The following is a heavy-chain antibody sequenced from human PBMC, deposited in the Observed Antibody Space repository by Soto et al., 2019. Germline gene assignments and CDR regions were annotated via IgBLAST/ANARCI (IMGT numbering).Heavy chain of an antibody. CDR3: ARVQAGTMDY. D-gene: IGHD1-1*01. Sequence: SETLSLTCAVSGGSISSYNWSWLRQPPGKGLEWIGYIYYSGRTNYNPSLKSRVTISVDTSKNQFSLKLSSVSAADTAMYHCARVQAGTMDYWGQGALVTVSS. V-gene: IGHV4-59*01. CDR2: IYYSGRT. CDR1: GGSISSYN. J-gene: IGHJ4*02.